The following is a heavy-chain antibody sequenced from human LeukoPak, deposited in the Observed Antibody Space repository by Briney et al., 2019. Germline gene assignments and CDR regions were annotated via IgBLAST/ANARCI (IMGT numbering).Heavy chain of an antibody. V-gene: IGHV4-34*01. J-gene: IGHJ6*02. Sequence: SSETLSLTCAVYGGSFSGYYWSWIRQPPGKGLEWIGEINHSGSTNYNPSLKSRVTISVDTSKNQFSLKLSSVTAADTAVYYCARGPMLNYYGSGSYYSYYYYGMDVWGQGTTVTVSS. CDR2: INHSGST. CDR3: ARGPMLNYYGSGSYYSYYYYGMDV. CDR1: GGSFSGYY. D-gene: IGHD3-10*01.